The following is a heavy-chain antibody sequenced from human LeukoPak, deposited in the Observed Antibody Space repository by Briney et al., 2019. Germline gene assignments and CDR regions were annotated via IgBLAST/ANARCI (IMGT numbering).Heavy chain of an antibody. CDR3: ARDPLHSLPYWYFDL. CDR2: ISSSSSYI. V-gene: IGHV3-21*01. CDR1: GFTFSSYA. J-gene: IGHJ2*01. D-gene: IGHD4-11*01. Sequence: GRSLRLSCAASGFTFSSYAMHWVRQAPGKGLEWVSSISSSSSYIYYADSVKGRFTISRDNAKNSLYLQMNSLRAEDTAVYYCARDPLHSLPYWYFDLWGRGTLVTVSS.